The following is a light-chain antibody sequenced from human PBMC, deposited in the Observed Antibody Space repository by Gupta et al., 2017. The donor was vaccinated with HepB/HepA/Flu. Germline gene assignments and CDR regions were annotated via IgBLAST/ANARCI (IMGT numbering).Light chain of an antibody. J-gene: IGKJ4*01. Sequence: DIQLTQSPSFLSASVGDRVTITCRASQGISSYLAWYQQKPGKAPKLLIYAASTLQSGVPSRSSGSASGTEFTLTISRLQLEDFPLYSCKHRYTYPPLTLGAGTKLELQ. CDR1: QGISSY. CDR3: KHRYTYPPLT. CDR2: AAS. V-gene: IGKV1-9*01.